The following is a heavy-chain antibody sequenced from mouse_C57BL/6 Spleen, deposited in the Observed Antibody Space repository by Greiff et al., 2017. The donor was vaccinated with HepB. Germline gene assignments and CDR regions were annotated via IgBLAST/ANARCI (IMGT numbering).Heavy chain of an antibody. D-gene: IGHD1-1*01. CDR2: IDPETGGT. Sequence: QVQLQQSGAELVRPGASVTLSCKASGYTFTDYEMHWVKQTPVHGLEWIGAIDPETGGTAYNQKFKGKAILTADKSSSTAYMELRSLTSEDSAVYYCTRWIIHYCGSSPWYFDVWGTGTTVTVSS. J-gene: IGHJ1*03. V-gene: IGHV1-15*01. CDR1: GYTFTDYE. CDR3: TRWIIHYCGSSPWYFDV.